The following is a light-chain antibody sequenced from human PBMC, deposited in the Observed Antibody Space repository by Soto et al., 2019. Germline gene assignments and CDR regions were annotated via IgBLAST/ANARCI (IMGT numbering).Light chain of an antibody. CDR1: QSISSW. CDR3: QQYNSYAWT. V-gene: IGKV1-5*03. Sequence: DIQMTQSPSTLSASVGDRVTITCRASQSISSWLAWYQKKPGKAPKLMIYKASSLESGVPSRFSGSGSGTEFTLTIRSLQPDDVATYYCQQYNSYAWTFGQGTKVEIK. CDR2: KAS. J-gene: IGKJ1*01.